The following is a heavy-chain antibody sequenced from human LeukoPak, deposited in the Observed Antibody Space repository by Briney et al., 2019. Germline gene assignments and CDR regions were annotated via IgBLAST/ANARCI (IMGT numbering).Heavy chain of an antibody. CDR1: GGSISSYY. CDR2: IYYSGST. Sequence: SETLSLTCTVSGGSISSYYWSWIRQPPGKGLEGIGYIYYSGSTNYNPSLKSRVTISVDTSKNQFSLKLSSVTAADTAMYYCAREKIGTGTVLGKDYYYMDVWGKGTTVTVSS. J-gene: IGHJ6*03. CDR3: AREKIGTGTVLGKDYYYMDV. D-gene: IGHD3-16*01. V-gene: IGHV4-59*12.